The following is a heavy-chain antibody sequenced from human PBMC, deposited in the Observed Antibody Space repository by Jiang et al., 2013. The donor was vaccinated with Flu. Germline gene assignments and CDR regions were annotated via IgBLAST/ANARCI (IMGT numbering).Heavy chain of an antibody. CDR3: ARLGTQWLVFDY. CDR1: RGSINNNNYY. V-gene: IGHV4-39*07. Sequence: GLVKPSETLSLTCTVSRGSINNNNYYWGWIRQPPGKGLEWIGSIFYTGTTYYNPSLKSRVAISVDTTKNQFSLKLSSVTAADTAVYYCARLGTQWLVFDYWGQGTLVTVSS. J-gene: IGHJ4*02. CDR2: IFYTGTT. D-gene: IGHD6-19*01.